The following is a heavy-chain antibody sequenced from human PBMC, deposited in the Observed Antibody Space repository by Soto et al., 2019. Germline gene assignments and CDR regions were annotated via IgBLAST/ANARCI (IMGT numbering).Heavy chain of an antibody. CDR3: AASCVACGGFNYYGMDV. Sequence: PSETLSLTCTVSGGSISSGGYYWYWIRQHPGKGLEWIGYIYYSGTTYYTPSLKRRVTISVDTPTNQFCVKLSSVTAADTAVYYCAASCVACGGFNYYGMDVWGQGTTVTVSS. D-gene: IGHD2-21*01. CDR1: GGSISSGGYY. V-gene: IGHV4-31*03. J-gene: IGHJ6*02. CDR2: IYYSGTT.